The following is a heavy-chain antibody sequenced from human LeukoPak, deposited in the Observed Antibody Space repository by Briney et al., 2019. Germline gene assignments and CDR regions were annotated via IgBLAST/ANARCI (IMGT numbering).Heavy chain of an antibody. CDR1: GFTFGNYG. V-gene: IGHV3-20*01. D-gene: IGHD3-22*01. CDR3: ARDLEPYDSSGCDY. J-gene: IGHJ4*02. CDR2: INWNGGST. Sequence: GGSLRLSCAASGFTFGNYGMSWVRQAPGKGLEWVSGINWNGGSTGYADSVEGRFTISRDNAKNSQYLQMNSLRVEDTALYHCARDLEPYDSSGCDYWGQGTLVTVSS.